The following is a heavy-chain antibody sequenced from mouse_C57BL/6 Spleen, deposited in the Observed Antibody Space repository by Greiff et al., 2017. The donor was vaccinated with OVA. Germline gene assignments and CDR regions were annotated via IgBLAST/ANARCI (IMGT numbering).Heavy chain of an antibody. J-gene: IGHJ4*01. V-gene: IGHV3-6*01. CDR1: GYSITSGYY. Sequence: EVKLEESGPGLVKPSQSLSLTCSVTGYSITSGYYWNWIRQFPGNKLEWMGYISYDGSNNYNPSLKNRIAITRDTSKNQFFLKLKSVTTEDTATYYCARHLYGDYAMDYWGQGTSVTVSS. D-gene: IGHD1-1*01. CDR3: ARHLYGDYAMDY. CDR2: ISYDGSN.